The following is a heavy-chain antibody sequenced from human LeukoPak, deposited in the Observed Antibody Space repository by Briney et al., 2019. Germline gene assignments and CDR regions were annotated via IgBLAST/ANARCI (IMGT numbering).Heavy chain of an antibody. V-gene: IGHV3-30*02. Sequence: GGSLRLSCAASGFTFSSYGMHWVRQAPGKGLEWVAFIRYDGSNKYYADSVKGRFTISRDNSKNTLSLQMNSLRAEDTAVYYCAKAPFTTNWFWDYWGQGTLVTVSS. J-gene: IGHJ4*02. CDR3: AKAPFTTNWFWDY. CDR1: GFTFSSYG. CDR2: IRYDGSNK. D-gene: IGHD1-1*01.